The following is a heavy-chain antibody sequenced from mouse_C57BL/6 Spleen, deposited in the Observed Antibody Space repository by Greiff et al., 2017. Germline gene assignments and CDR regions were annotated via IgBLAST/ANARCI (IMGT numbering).Heavy chain of an antibody. CDR3: ARGYYGSLDY. CDR1: GYSITSGYY. CDR2: ISYDGSN. D-gene: IGHD1-1*01. Sequence: EVKLMDSGPGLVKPSQSLSLTCSVTGYSITSGYYWNWIRQFPGNKLEWMGYISYDGSNNYNPSLKNRISITRDTSKNQFFLKLNSVTTEDTATYYCARGYYGSLDYWGQGTTLTVSS. V-gene: IGHV3-6*01. J-gene: IGHJ2*01.